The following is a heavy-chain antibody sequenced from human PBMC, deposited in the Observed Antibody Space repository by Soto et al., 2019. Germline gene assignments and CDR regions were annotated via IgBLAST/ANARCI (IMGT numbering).Heavy chain of an antibody. Sequence: GASVKVSCKASGYTFTSYDINWVRQATGQGLEWMGWMNPNSGNTGYAQKFQGRVTMTRNTSISTAYMELSSLRSEDTAVYYCARGGVDDYIWGSYQWTNDAFDIWGQGTMVTVSS. V-gene: IGHV1-8*01. J-gene: IGHJ3*02. CDR3: ARGGVDDYIWGSYQWTNDAFDI. D-gene: IGHD3-16*01. CDR1: GYTFTSYD. CDR2: MNPNSGNT.